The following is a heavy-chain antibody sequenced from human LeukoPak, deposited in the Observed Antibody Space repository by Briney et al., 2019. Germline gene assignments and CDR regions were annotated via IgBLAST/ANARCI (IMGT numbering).Heavy chain of an antibody. CDR1: GYTFTGYY. V-gene: IGHV1-2*02. CDR2: INPNSGGT. J-gene: IGHJ4*02. D-gene: IGHD3-10*01. CDR3: ASERYYYGSGSSPPDY. Sequence: ASVKVSCKASGYTFTGYYMHWVRQAPGQGLEWMGWINPNSGGTNYAQKFQGRVTMTRDTSISTAYMELSRLRSDDTAVYYCASERYYYGSGSSPPDYWGQGTLVTVSS.